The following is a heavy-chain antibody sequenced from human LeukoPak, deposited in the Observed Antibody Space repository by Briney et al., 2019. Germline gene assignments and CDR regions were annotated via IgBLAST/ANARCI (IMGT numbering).Heavy chain of an antibody. Sequence: APVKLSCKTSGSTFARHHIHWVRQAPGQGLEWMGWINPSSGDTKYAQNFQDRVIMSRDPSISTAYMDLSRLSSDDTAIYYCARAGHDSSGYSFRLDYWGQGTLVTVSS. CDR1: GSTFARHH. CDR2: INPSSGDT. J-gene: IGHJ4*02. V-gene: IGHV1-2*02. CDR3: ARAGHDSSGYSFRLDY. D-gene: IGHD3-22*01.